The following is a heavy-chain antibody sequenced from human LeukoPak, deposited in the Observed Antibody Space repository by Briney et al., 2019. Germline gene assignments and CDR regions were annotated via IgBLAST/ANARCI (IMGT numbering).Heavy chain of an antibody. CDR1: GFTFSSYA. D-gene: IGHD3-16*01. CDR2: ISGSGGSA. Sequence: PGGSLRLFCAASGFTFSSYAMSWVRQAPGKGLEWVSAISGSGGSAYYADSVKGRFTISRDNSKNTLYLQMTSHRAQDTAVYYCANARRGTTYYYYYGMDVWGQGTTVTVSS. CDR3: ANARRGTTYYYYYGMDV. V-gene: IGHV3-23*01. J-gene: IGHJ6*02.